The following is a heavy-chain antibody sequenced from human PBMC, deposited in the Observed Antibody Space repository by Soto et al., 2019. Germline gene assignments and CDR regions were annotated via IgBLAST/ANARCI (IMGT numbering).Heavy chain of an antibody. CDR3: AKDICTGGSCYSSYYYYMDV. D-gene: IGHD2-15*01. CDR1: GFIFDDYA. CDR2: ISWNSGNK. J-gene: IGHJ6*03. V-gene: IGHV3-9*01. Sequence: EVQLVESGGGLVEPGRSLRLSCTASGFIFDDYAMHWVRQAPGKGLEWVSGISWNSGNKDYADSVKGRFTISRDNAKNSLFLRMNSLRAEDTALYFCAKDICTGGSCYSSYYYYMDVWGEGTTVIVSS.